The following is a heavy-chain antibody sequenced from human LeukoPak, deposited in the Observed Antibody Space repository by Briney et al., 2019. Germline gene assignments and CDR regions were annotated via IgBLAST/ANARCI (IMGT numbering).Heavy chain of an antibody. CDR3: AKQLGYCSDGSCYFPY. V-gene: IGHV3-23*01. Sequence: GGSLRLSCAASGFTFSSSAMSCVRQAPGKGLEWVSAISNNGGYTYYADSVQGRFTISRDNSKSTLCLQMNSLRAEDTAVYYCAKQLGYCSDGSCYFPYWGQGTLVTVSS. CDR1: GFTFSSSA. D-gene: IGHD2-15*01. J-gene: IGHJ4*02. CDR2: ISNNGGYT.